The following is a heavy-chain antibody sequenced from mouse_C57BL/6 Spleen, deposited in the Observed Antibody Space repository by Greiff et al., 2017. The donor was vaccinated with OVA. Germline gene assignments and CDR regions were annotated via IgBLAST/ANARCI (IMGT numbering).Heavy chain of an antibody. D-gene: IGHD1-1*01. Sequence: VKLVESGPELVKPGASVKISCKASGYAFSSSWMNWVKQRPGKGLEWIGRIYPGDGDTNYNGKFKGKATLTADKSSSTAYMQLSSLTSEDSAVYFCARDYGSRDWYFDVWGTGTTVTVSS. CDR3: ARDYGSRDWYFDV. CDR1: GYAFSSSW. V-gene: IGHV1-82*01. CDR2: IYPGDGDT. J-gene: IGHJ1*03.